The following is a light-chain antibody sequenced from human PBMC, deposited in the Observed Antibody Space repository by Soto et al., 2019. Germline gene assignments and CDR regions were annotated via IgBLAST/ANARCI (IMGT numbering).Light chain of an antibody. V-gene: IGKV2-28*01. CDR2: LGS. CDR1: QSLLHSNGYNY. Sequence: DIVMTQSPLSLPVTPGEPASISCRSSQSLLHSNGYNYLDWYLQKPGQSPQLLIYLGSNRASGVPYRFSGSGSGTDFTLKISRVEAEDIGLYYCMQALQIPLTFGPGTKVDIK. J-gene: IGKJ3*01. CDR3: MQALQIPLT.